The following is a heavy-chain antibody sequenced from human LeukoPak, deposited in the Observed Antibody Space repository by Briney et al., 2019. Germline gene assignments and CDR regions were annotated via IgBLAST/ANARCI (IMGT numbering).Heavy chain of an antibody. CDR2: IWYDGSNK. CDR3: ARGGRDGYSYGD. J-gene: IGHJ4*02. CDR1: GFTFSSYG. V-gene: IGHV3-33*01. Sequence: PGRSLRLSCAASGFTFSSYGMHWVRQAPGKGLEWVAVIWYDGSNKYYADSVKGRFTISRDNSKNTLYLQMNSLRAEDTAVYYCARGGRDGYSYGDWGQGTLVTVSS. D-gene: IGHD5-18*01.